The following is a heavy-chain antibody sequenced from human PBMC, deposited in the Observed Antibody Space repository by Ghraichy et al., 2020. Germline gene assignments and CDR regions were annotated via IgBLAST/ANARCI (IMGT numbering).Heavy chain of an antibody. D-gene: IGHD1-26*01. V-gene: IGHV4-59*01. CDR3: ARRIVGATEGWEAFDI. CDR1: GGSISSYY. Sequence: SETLSLTCTVSGGSISSYYWSWIRQPPGKGLEWIGYIYYSGSTNYNPSLKSRVTISVDTSKNQFSLKLSSVTAADTAVYYCARRIVGATEGWEAFDIWGQGTMVTVSS. CDR2: IYYSGST. J-gene: IGHJ3*02.